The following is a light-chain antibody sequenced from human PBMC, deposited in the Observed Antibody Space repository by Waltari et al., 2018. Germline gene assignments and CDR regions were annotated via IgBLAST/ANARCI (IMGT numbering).Light chain of an antibody. V-gene: IGKV1-39*01. CDR3: QQNYSPPT. CDR1: QSISSY. CDR2: AAS. J-gene: IGKJ5*01. Sequence: DIQMTQSPSSLSASVGDRVTITCRASQSISSYLNWYQRRPGKAPNLLIYAASSLQSGVPSRFSCSGSGTDFTLTISSLQPEDFATYYCQQNYSPPTFGQGTRLEIK.